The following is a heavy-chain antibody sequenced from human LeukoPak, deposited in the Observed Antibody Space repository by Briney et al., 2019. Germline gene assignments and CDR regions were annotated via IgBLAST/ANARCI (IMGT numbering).Heavy chain of an antibody. D-gene: IGHD3-9*01. CDR2: IRYDGSNK. CDR3: AKDRHYDILTASFDP. CDR1: GFTFSSFG. Sequence: GGSLRLSCAASGFTFSSFGMHWVRQAPGKGLEWVAFIRYDGSNKYYADSVKGRFTISRDNSKNTLYLQMNSLRAEDTAVYYCAKDRHYDILTASFDPWGQGTLVTVSS. V-gene: IGHV3-30*02. J-gene: IGHJ5*02.